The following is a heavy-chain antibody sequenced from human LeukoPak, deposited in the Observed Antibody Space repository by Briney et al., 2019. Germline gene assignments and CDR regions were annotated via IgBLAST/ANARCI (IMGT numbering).Heavy chain of an antibody. CDR1: GYSFTSYW. D-gene: IGHD5-12*01. CDR3: ARHLKTPRRYSGYDYSDYYYYYMDV. V-gene: IGHV5-51*01. Sequence: PGESLKISCKGSGYSFTSYWIGWVRQVPGKGLEWMGIIYPGDSDTRYSPSFQGQVTISADKSISTAYLQWSSLKASDTAMYYCARHLKTPRRYSGYDYSDYYYYYMDVWGKGTTVTVSS. J-gene: IGHJ6*03. CDR2: IYPGDSDT.